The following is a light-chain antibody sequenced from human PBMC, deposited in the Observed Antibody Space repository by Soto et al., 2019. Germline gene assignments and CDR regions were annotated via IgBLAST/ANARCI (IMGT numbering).Light chain of an antibody. CDR1: SSNIGSNA. V-gene: IGLV1-44*01. J-gene: IGLJ2*01. CDR2: SND. CDR3: AAWDDSLNGVV. Sequence: QSVLTQPPSASGTPGQRVTISCSGSSSNIGSNAVNWYHQLPGTAPKLLIYSNDQRPSGVPDRFSGSKSGTSASLAISGLQSEDEADYYCAAWDDSLNGVVFGGGTKLIVL.